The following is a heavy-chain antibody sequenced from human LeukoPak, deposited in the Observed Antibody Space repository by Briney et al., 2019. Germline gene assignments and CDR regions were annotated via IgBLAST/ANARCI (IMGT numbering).Heavy chain of an antibody. D-gene: IGHD3-10*02. Sequence: GSLRLSCAASGFTFSSYEMNWVRQAPGKGLEWVSYISSSGGTIYYVDSVKGRFTISRDNAKNSLYLQMNSLRAEDTAVYYCAELGITMIGGVRGKGTTVTISS. CDR3: AELGITMIGGV. CDR1: GFTFSSYE. J-gene: IGHJ6*04. CDR2: ISSSGGTI. V-gene: IGHV3-48*03.